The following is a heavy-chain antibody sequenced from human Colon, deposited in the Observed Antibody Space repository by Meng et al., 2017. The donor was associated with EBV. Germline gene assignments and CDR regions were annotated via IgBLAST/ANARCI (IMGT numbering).Heavy chain of an antibody. CDR1: GGSIGSNGYY. CDR2: IYHSGST. V-gene: IGHV4-39*01. J-gene: IGHJ4*02. D-gene: IGHD3-10*01. CDR3: ARRRGGSGRDC. Sequence: ELWESGPDLGKPSETLSLTCTVSGGSIGSNGYYWDWVRQPPGKGLEWIGAIYHSGSTSYNPSLQSRVTMFVDTSKNQFSLMLTSVTATDTAVYYCARRRGGSGRDCWGQGTLVTVSS.